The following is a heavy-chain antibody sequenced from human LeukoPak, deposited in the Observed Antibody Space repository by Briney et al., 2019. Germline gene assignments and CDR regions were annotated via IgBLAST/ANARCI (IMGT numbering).Heavy chain of an antibody. Sequence: GGSLRLSCAASGFTFSSYAMSWVRQAPGEGLEWVSAISGSGGSTYYADSVKGRFTISGDNSKNTLYLQMSSLRADDTAVYYCAGAKAMVRGNWFDPWGQGTLVTVSS. D-gene: IGHD5-18*01. CDR2: ISGSGGST. CDR3: AGAKAMVRGNWFDP. J-gene: IGHJ5*02. V-gene: IGHV3-23*01. CDR1: GFTFSSYA.